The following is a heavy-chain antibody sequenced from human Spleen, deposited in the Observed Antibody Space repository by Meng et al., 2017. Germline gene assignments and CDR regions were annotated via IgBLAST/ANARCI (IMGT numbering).Heavy chain of an antibody. CDR3: AKDIGIAVARGAFDI. Sequence: GGSLRLSCAASGFTFDDYAMHWVRQAPGKGLEWVSGISWNSGSIGYADSVKGRFTISRDNAKNSLYLQMNSLRAEDTALYYCAKDIGIAVARGAFDIWGQGTMVTVSS. V-gene: IGHV3-9*01. CDR2: ISWNSGSI. J-gene: IGHJ3*02. D-gene: IGHD6-19*01. CDR1: GFTFDDYA.